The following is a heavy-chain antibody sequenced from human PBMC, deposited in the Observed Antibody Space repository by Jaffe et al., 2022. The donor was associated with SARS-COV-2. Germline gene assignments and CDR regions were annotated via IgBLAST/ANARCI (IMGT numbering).Heavy chain of an antibody. J-gene: IGHJ4*02. D-gene: IGHD6-13*01. CDR2: ISSSSSTI. V-gene: IGHV3-48*02. Sequence: EVQLVESGGGLVQPGGSLRLSCAASGFTFSSYSMNWVRQAPGKGLEWVSYISSSSSTIYYADSVKGRFTISRDNAKNSLYLQMNSLRDEDTAVYYCARSEQQLPPVLYQYYFDYWGQGTLVTVSS. CDR1: GFTFSSYS. CDR3: ARSEQQLPPVLYQYYFDY.